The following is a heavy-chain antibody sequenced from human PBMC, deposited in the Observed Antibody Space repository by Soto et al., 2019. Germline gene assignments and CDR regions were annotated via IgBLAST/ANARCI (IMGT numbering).Heavy chain of an antibody. CDR3: ARGGTAMVLGPVDY. D-gene: IGHD5-18*01. Sequence: SETLSLTCTVSGGSVSRGSYYWSWIRQPPGKGLEWVAYIYYSGSTNYNPSLKSRVTISLDTSKNQFSLILRSVTAADTAVYYCARGGTAMVLGPVDYWGQGTLVTAPQ. CDR2: IYYSGST. V-gene: IGHV4-61*01. CDR1: GGSVSRGSYY. J-gene: IGHJ4*02.